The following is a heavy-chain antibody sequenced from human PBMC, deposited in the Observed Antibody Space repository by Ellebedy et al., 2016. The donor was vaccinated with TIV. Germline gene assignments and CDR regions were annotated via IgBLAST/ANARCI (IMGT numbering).Heavy chain of an antibody. CDR3: ARDLAVGDDSSGHIPGYFDY. CDR1: CYTFTSYG. CDR2: ISSYNGNT. J-gene: IGHJ4*02. V-gene: IGHV1-18*01. Sequence: AASLKVSCKASCYTFTSYGISWVLQAPGQGLEWMGWISSYNGNTNYAQKLQGRVTMTTDTSTSTADMELRSLRSDDTAVYYCARDLAVGDDSSGHIPGYFDYWGQGTLVTVSS. D-gene: IGHD3-22*01.